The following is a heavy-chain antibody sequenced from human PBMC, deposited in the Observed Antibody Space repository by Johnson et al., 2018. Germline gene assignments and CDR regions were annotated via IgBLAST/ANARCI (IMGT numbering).Heavy chain of an antibody. D-gene: IGHD2-2*01. Sequence: QVQLVQSGGGVVQPGRSLRLSCAASGFTFSSYGMHWVRQAPGKGLEWVAVISYDGSNKYYADSVKGRFTISRDNAKKSHYLQMNSLRAEDAAGYYCAKGCRSTSCYPYYYYYLDVWGKGTTGTVSS. CDR1: GFTFSSYG. CDR3: AKGCRSTSCYPYYYYYLDV. CDR2: ISYDGSNK. J-gene: IGHJ6*03. V-gene: IGHV3-30*18.